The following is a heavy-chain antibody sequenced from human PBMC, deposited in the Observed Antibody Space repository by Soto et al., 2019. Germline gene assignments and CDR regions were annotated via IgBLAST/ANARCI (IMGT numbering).Heavy chain of an antibody. D-gene: IGHD6-19*01. CDR1: GYTFTSYG. CDR3: ARDRRLAGTRLWYYYGMDV. J-gene: IGHJ6*02. Sequence: SVKVSCKASGYTFTSYGISWVRQAPGQGLEWMGWISAYNGNTNYAQKLQGRVTMTTDTSTSTAYMELRSLRSDDTAVYYCARDRRLAGTRLWYYYGMDVWCQGTTVTVSS. CDR2: ISAYNGNT. V-gene: IGHV1-18*04.